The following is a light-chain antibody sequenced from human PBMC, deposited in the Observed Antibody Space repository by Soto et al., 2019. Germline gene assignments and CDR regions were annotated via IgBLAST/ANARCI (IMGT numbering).Light chain of an antibody. CDR1: QGISSY. CDR2: AAS. Sequence: DIQLTPSPSFLSASVGDRVTITCRASQGISSYLAWYQQKPGKAPKLLIYAASTLQSGVPSRFSGSGSGTEFTLTISSLQPEDFATYYCQQFNSYPLTFGGGTKVEIK. V-gene: IGKV1-9*01. J-gene: IGKJ4*01. CDR3: QQFNSYPLT.